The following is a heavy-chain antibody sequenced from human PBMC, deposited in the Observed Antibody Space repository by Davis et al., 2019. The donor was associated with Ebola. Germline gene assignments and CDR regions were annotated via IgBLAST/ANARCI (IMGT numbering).Heavy chain of an antibody. CDR1: GGTFSSYA. Sequence: SVKVSCKASGGTFSSYAISWVRQAPGQGLEWMGRIIPILGIANYAQKLQGRVTMTTDTSTSTAYMELRSLRSDDTAVYYCARDWVGATTVLLYYGMDVWGQGTTVTVSS. CDR2: IIPILGIA. V-gene: IGHV1-69*04. J-gene: IGHJ6*02. CDR3: ARDWVGATTVLLYYGMDV. D-gene: IGHD1-26*01.